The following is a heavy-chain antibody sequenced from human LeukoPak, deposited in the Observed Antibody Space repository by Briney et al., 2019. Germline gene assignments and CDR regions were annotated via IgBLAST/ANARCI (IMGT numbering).Heavy chain of an antibody. V-gene: IGHV4-34*01. CDR2: INHSGST. J-gene: IGHJ4*02. Sequence: ASETLSLTCAVYGGSFSGYYWSWIRQPPGKGLEWIGEINHSGSTNYNPSLKSRVTISVDTSKNQFSLKLSSVTAADTAVYYCARGAPAAGSAYYFDYWGQGTLVTVSS. D-gene: IGHD2-2*01. CDR1: GGSFSGYY. CDR3: ARGAPAAGSAYYFDY.